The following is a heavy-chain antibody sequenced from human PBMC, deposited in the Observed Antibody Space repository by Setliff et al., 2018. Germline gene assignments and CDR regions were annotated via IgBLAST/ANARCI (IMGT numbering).Heavy chain of an antibody. J-gene: IGHJ5*02. V-gene: IGHV3-72*01. Sequence: PGGSLRLSCAASGFISSDHYMDWVRQAPGKGLEWVGRSRNRANSYTTEYADSVKGRFTVSRDNAMDTLFLQMNGLTTDDTAKYFCAKDRWGYADPWGQGTLVTVSS. CDR1: GFISSDHY. CDR3: AKDRWGYADP. CDR2: SRNRANSYTT. D-gene: IGHD2-2*01.